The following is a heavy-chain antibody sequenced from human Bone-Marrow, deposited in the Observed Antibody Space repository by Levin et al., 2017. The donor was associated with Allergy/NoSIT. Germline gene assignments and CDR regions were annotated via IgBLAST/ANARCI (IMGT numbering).Heavy chain of an antibody. CDR2: IHYTGSP. D-gene: IGHD6-13*01. Sequence: KASETLSLTCIVSGGFISGSTNYWGWIRQTPGEGLEWIASIHYTGSPHYNPSLKNPVTISVDTSKNQFSLQLTSVTAADTAVYYCARRSSSWDYFDSWGRGTLVTVSS. CDR3: ARRSSSWDYFDS. J-gene: IGHJ4*02. V-gene: IGHV4-39*01. CDR1: GGFISGSTNY.